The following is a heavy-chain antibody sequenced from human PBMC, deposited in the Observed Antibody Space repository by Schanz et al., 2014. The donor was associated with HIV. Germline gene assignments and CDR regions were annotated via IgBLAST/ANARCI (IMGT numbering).Heavy chain of an antibody. CDR3: VRDAAGRFSDRSPGY. J-gene: IGHJ4*01. Sequence: EVQLLESGGGLVQPGGSLRLSCAGSGFTFSSDAMSWVRQGPGKGLEWVSTISESGFNTYYADSVRGRFTISRDNSKNTLYLQMNSLRVEDTAVYYCVRDAAGRFSDRSPGYWGQGTLVIVSS. D-gene: IGHD2-15*01. V-gene: IGHV3-23*01. CDR1: GFTFSSDA. CDR2: ISESGFNT.